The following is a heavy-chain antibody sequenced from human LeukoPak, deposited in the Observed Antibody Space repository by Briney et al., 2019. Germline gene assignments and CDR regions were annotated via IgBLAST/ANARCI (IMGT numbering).Heavy chain of an antibody. V-gene: IGHV1-18*01. CDR1: GYNFISYG. CDR3: AGAGTYYFDTSGYLVY. D-gene: IGHD3-22*01. CDR2: ISVDNGNT. Sequence: ASVTVSYTASGYNFISYGVSWVRQAPGQGLEWMGWISVDNGNTKYAQKFQGRVTMTTETSTSTAYMELRSLRSDDTAVYYCAGAGTYYFDTSGYLVYWGQGTLVTVSS. J-gene: IGHJ4*02.